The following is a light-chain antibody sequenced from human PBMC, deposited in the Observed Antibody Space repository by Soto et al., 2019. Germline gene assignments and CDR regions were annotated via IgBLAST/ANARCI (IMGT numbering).Light chain of an antibody. V-gene: IGLV7-46*01. CDR3: LLSYSAIGV. CDR2: DTS. J-gene: IGLJ2*01. Sequence: QAVVTQEPSLTVSPGGTVPLTCGSSTGAVTSGHYPYWFQQKPGQAPRTLIFDTSNKHSYTPARFSGSLLGGKAALTLSGAQPEDEADYYCLLSYSAIGVFGGGTKLTVL. CDR1: TGAVTSGHY.